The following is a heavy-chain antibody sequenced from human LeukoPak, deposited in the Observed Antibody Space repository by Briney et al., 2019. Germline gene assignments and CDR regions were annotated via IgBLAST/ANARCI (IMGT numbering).Heavy chain of an antibody. V-gene: IGHV4-59*01. J-gene: IGHJ5*02. Sequence: SETLSLTCAVYGGSFSGYYWSWIWQPPGKGLECIGYIYYIGSTNYNPSLKSRVTISLDTSKSQFSLKLTSVTPADTAVYYCARGGIVGSRTNWFDPWGQGTLVTVSS. CDR3: ARGGIVGSRTNWFDP. D-gene: IGHD1-26*01. CDR1: GGSFSGYY. CDR2: IYYIGST.